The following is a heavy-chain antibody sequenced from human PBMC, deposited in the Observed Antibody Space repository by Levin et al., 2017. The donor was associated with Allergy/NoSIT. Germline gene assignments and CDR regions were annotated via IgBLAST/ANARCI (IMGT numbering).Heavy chain of an antibody. V-gene: IGHV3-23*01. J-gene: IGHJ3*02. CDR1: GFTFSNYA. Sequence: GESLKISCVVSGFTFSNYAMSWVRQAPGKGLEWVSGISGGGETTYYADSVKGRFTISRDNSKNTLSLQVNSLRAEDTALYFCAKDGVPYNSLGDAFDIWGQGTMVTVSS. D-gene: IGHD1-20*01. CDR3: AKDGVPYNSLGDAFDI. CDR2: ISGGGETT.